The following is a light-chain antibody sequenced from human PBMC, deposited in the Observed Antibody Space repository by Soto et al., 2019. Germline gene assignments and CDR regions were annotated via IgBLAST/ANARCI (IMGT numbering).Light chain of an antibody. V-gene: IGKV3-20*01. CDR3: QQYGSSPLYT. CDR2: GAS. Sequence: EMVLTQSPGTLSLSPGERATRSCRASQSVSSSYLAWYQQRPGQAPRLLIYGASSRATDIPDRFSGSGSGTDFTLTISRLEPEDFAVYYCQQYGSSPLYTFGQGTKLEIK. J-gene: IGKJ2*01. CDR1: QSVSSSY.